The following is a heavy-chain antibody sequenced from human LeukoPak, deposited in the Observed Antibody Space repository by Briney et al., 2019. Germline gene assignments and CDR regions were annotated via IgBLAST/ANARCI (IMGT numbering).Heavy chain of an antibody. D-gene: IGHD3-3*01. CDR3: ARRAYDLGRYFDL. CDR2: IYYSGST. V-gene: IGHV4-30-4*08. J-gene: IGHJ2*01. Sequence: PSETLSLTCTVSGGSISSGGYYWSWIRQRPGKGLEWIGYIYYSGSTYYNPSLKSRVTISIDTSTNHFSLKLSSVTAADTAVYYCARRAYDLGRYFDLWGRGTLVTVSS. CDR1: GGSISSGGYY.